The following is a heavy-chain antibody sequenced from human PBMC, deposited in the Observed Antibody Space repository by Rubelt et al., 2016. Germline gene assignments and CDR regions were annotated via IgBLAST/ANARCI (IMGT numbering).Heavy chain of an antibody. CDR1: GFSLSTSGVG. Sequence: QITLKESGPTLVKPTQTLTLTCTFSGFSLSTSGVGVGWIRQPPGKALEWLALIYWDDDKRYSPSLKSRLTITKDTSKDQVVLTMTNMYPVDTATYYCAHSTSSAYYYYYYYMDVWGKGTTVTVSS. V-gene: IGHV2-5*02. J-gene: IGHJ6*03. CDR3: AHSTSSAYYYYYYYMDV. CDR2: IYWDDDK.